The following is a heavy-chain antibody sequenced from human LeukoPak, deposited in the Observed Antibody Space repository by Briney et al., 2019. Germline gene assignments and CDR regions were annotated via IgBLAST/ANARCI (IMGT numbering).Heavy chain of an antibody. Sequence: APVKVSCKASGYTFTGYYMHWVRQAPGQGLEWMGWINPNSGGTNYAQKFQGRVTMTRDTSISTAYMELSRLRSDDTAVYYCARVRRVAGTKSWFDPWGQGTLVTVSS. D-gene: IGHD6-19*01. CDR1: GYTFTGYY. J-gene: IGHJ5*02. V-gene: IGHV1-2*02. CDR3: ARVRRVAGTKSWFDP. CDR2: INPNSGGT.